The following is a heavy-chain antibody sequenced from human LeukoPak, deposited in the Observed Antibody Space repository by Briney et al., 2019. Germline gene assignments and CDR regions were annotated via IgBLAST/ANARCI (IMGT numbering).Heavy chain of an antibody. CDR2: IYTSGST. CDR1: GGSISSGSYY. D-gene: IGHD5-24*01. Sequence: NPSETLSLTCTVSGGSISSGSYYWSWIRQPAGKGLEWIGRIYTSGSTNYNPSLKSRVTISVDTSKNQFSLKLSSVTAADTAVYYCAARGQRWLHPRSFDYWGQGTLVTVSS. V-gene: IGHV4-61*02. J-gene: IGHJ4*02. CDR3: AARGQRWLHPRSFDY.